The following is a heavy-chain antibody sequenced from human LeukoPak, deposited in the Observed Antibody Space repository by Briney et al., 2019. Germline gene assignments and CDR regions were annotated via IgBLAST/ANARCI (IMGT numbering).Heavy chain of an antibody. D-gene: IGHD1-1*01. J-gene: IGHJ4*02. CDR1: GFTFSSYS. CDR3: ARDHNYASDN. CDR2: IGISSGNT. Sequence: PGGSLRLSCAASGFTFSSYSMNWVRQAPGKGLEWISYIGISSGNTKYADSVKGRFTISGDSAKSSLYLQMNSLRVKDTAVYYCARDHNYASDNWGQGTLVTVSS. V-gene: IGHV3-48*04.